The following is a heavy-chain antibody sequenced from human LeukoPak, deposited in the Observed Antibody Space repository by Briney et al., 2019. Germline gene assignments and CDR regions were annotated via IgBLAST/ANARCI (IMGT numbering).Heavy chain of an antibody. CDR2: IRYDGSNK. V-gene: IGHV3-30*02. CDR1: GFTFSSYG. CDR3: AKPYNGDYPEVGY. J-gene: IGHJ4*02. Sequence: GGSLRLSCAASGFTFSSYGMHWVRQAPGKGLERVAFIRYDGSNKYYADSVKGRFTISRDNSKNTLYLQMNSLRAEDTAVYYCAKPYNGDYPEVGYWGQGTLVTVSS. D-gene: IGHD4-17*01.